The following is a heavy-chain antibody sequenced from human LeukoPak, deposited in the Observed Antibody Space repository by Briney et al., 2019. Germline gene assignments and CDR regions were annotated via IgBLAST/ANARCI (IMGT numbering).Heavy chain of an antibody. CDR1: GYTFTGCY. Sequence: ASVKVSCEASGYTFTGCYMHWVRQAPGQGFEWMGWINPNSGDTNYAQKFQGRVTMTRDTSISTAHMELSRLRSDDTAVYYCARANPLYCSSTTCLFDYWGQGTLVTVSS. D-gene: IGHD2-2*01. CDR2: INPNSGDT. V-gene: IGHV1-2*02. J-gene: IGHJ4*02. CDR3: ARANPLYCSSTTCLFDY.